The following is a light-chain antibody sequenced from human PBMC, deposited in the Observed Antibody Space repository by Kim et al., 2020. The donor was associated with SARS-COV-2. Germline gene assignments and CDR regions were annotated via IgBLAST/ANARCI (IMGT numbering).Light chain of an antibody. Sequence: EIVLTQSPDTLSLSPGEGATLSCRASQSATSSSLAWYQQKPGLAPRLLIFDASRRATDIPDRFSGSVSGTDFTLTISRLEPEDSAVYYCQQYATSPKTFGQGTKVDIK. J-gene: IGKJ1*01. V-gene: IGKV3-20*01. CDR2: DAS. CDR1: QSATSSS. CDR3: QQYATSPKT.